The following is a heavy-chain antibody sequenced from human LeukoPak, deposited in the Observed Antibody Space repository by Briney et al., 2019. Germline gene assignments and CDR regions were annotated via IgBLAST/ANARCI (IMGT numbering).Heavy chain of an antibody. CDR3: AKTITGYSSGRYPGWPVDY. J-gene: IGHJ4*02. CDR2: ISGSGGDT. Sequence: PGGSLRLSCAASGFTLRSYAVSWVRQAPGKGLEWVSAISGSGGDTYYADSVKGRFTISRDNSKNTVYLQMNSLSTEDTALYYCAKTITGYSSGRYPGWPVDYWGQGTLVTVSS. V-gene: IGHV3-23*01. D-gene: IGHD6-19*01. CDR1: GFTLRSYA.